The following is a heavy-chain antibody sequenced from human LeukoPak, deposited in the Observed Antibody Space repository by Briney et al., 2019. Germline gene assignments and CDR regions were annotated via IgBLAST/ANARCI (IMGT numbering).Heavy chain of an antibody. D-gene: IGHD3-10*01. CDR3: ARMANHRSGSLSPPDH. Sequence: SETLSLTCTVSGGSISSYYWSWIRQPPGKGLEWIGYIYYSGSTIYNPSLKNRVTILVDTSKNQFSLKLTSVTAADTAVYFCARMANHRSGSLSPPDHWGQGTLVTVSS. CDR2: IYYSGST. V-gene: IGHV4-59*01. CDR1: GGSISSYY. J-gene: IGHJ4*02.